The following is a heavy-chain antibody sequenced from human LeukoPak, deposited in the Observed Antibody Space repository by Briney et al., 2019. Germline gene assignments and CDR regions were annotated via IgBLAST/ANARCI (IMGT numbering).Heavy chain of an antibody. J-gene: IGHJ3*02. Sequence: SVKVSCKASGGTFSSYAISWVRQAPGQGLEWMGGIIPIFGTANYAQKFQGRVTITTDGSTSTAYMELSSLRSEDTAVYYCARSTYYYDSSGSVDAFDIWGQGTMVTVSS. CDR2: IIPIFGTA. CDR3: ARSTYYYDSSGSVDAFDI. V-gene: IGHV1-69*05. D-gene: IGHD3-22*01. CDR1: GGTFSSYA.